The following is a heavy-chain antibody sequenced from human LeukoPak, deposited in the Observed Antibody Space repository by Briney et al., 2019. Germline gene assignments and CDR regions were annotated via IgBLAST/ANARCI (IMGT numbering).Heavy chain of an antibody. D-gene: IGHD6-13*01. J-gene: IGHJ2*01. CDR2: MHYSGSP. Sequence: PSEILTLTCTVSGDSISRSTYYWGWIRQPPGKGLEWIGNMHYSGSPNYNPSLRSRVTMSGDTSNNQLSLKLNSETAADTAMYYCARYSTIGAGGRGWYFDLWGRGTLVTVSS. CDR1: GDSISRSTYY. CDR3: ARYSTIGAGGRGWYFDL. V-gene: IGHV4-39*01.